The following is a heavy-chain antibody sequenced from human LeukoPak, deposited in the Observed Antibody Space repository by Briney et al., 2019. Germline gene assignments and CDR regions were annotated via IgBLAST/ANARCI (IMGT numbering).Heavy chain of an antibody. CDR3: ARRPEAARGRWFDP. CDR1: GYTLTELS. Sequence: ASVKVSCKVSGYTLTELSMHWVRQAPGKGLEWMGGFDPEDGETIYAQKFQGRVTMTEDTSTDTAYMELSSLRSEDTVVYYCARRPEAARGRWFDPWGQGTLVTVSS. V-gene: IGHV1-24*01. CDR2: FDPEDGET. J-gene: IGHJ5*02. D-gene: IGHD2-15*01.